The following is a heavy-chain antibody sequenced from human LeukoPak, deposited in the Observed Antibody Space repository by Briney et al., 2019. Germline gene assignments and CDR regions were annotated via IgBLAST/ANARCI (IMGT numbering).Heavy chain of an antibody. Sequence: GASVKVSCKASGYTFTSYAMNWVRQAPGQGLEWMGWINTNTGNPTYAQGFTGRFVFSLDTSVSTAYLQISSLKAEDTAVYYCARHNYGSGKKNWFDPWGQGTLVTVSS. D-gene: IGHD3-10*01. CDR3: ARHNYGSGKKNWFDP. CDR1: GYTFTSYA. J-gene: IGHJ5*02. CDR2: INTNTGNP. V-gene: IGHV7-4-1*02.